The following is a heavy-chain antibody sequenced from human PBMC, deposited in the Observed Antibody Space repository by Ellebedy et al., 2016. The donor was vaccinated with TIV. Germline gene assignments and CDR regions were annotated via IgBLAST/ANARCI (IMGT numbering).Heavy chain of an antibody. V-gene: IGHV7-4-1*02. CDR2: FNTNTGNP. CDR3: ARTGIWGNAFDI. J-gene: IGHJ3*02. CDR1: AYTFTSYA. Sequence: AASLKVSCKASAYTFTSYAMNWVRQAPGQGLEWMGWFNTNTGNPTYAQGFTGRFVFSLDTSVSTAYLQISSMRAEDSAVYYCARTGIWGNAFDIWGQGTMVTVSS. D-gene: IGHD7-27*01.